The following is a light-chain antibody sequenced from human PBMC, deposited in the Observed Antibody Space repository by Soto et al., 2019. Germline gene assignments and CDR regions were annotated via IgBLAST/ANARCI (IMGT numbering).Light chain of an antibody. CDR3: QQTYSTPYT. Sequence: IQMTQSPSSLSASVGDRVTITCRASQRITTYLNWYQQKPGEAPKLLISTSGTLQRGVPSRFSGSGSGTDFTLTITALRPEDFATYFCQQTYSTPYTFGQGNKLEIK. J-gene: IGKJ2*01. V-gene: IGKV1-39*01. CDR1: QRITTY. CDR2: TSG.